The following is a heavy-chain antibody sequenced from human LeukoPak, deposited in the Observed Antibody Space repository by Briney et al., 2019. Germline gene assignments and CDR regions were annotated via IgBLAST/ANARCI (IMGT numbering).Heavy chain of an antibody. J-gene: IGHJ4*02. CDR3: ARWEGGSYYDFDY. D-gene: IGHD1-26*01. CDR1: GGSFSGYY. CDR2: INHSGST. Sequence: PSETLSLTFAVYGGSFSGYYWSWLRQPPGKGLEWIGEINHSGSTNYNPSLQSQVTISVDTSKNQFSLKLSSVTAADTAVYYCARWEGGSYYDFDYWGQGTLVTVSS. V-gene: IGHV4-34*01.